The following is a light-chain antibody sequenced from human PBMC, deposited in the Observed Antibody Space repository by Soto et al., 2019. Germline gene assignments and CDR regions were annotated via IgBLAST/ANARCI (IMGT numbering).Light chain of an antibody. CDR3: QQGYRGWT. J-gene: IGKJ1*01. Sequence: DIQMTQSPSTLSASVGDRVTITCRASQSIGSFLAWYQHQPGKAPKLLIYDASTLDSGVPSRFSGTGSGTEISFTITSLQPEDLGNYDRQQGYRGWTFGQGTKVDFK. CDR1: QSIGSF. V-gene: IGKV1-5*01. CDR2: DAS.